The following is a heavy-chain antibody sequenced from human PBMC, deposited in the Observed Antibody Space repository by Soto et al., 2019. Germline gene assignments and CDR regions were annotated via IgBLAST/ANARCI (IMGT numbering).Heavy chain of an antibody. Sequence: QVQLQESGPGLVKPSETLSLTCTVSGGSISSYYWSWIRQPPGKGLEWIGYIYYSGSTNYNPSLKRRVPISVDTAKNPFFPKLISVTAADTAVYYCARGCYDFWRGYFSGLCYYGMDVWGQGTTVTVSS. CDR2: IYYSGST. CDR3: ARGCYDFWRGYFSGLCYYGMDV. CDR1: GGSISSYY. J-gene: IGHJ6*02. V-gene: IGHV4-59*01. D-gene: IGHD3-3*01.